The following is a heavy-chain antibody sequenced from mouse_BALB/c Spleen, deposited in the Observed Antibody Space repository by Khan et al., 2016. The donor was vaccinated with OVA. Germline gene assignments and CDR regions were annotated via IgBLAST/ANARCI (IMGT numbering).Heavy chain of an antibody. Sequence: VQLKDSGTVLARPGASVKMSCKASGYTFTSYWMHWVKQRPGQGLEWIGDIYPGNTDTNYNQKFKGKAKLTAVTSTSTAYMELYSLTNEDSVVYYCTRRNWDVAWFAYWGQGTLVTVSA. D-gene: IGHD4-1*01. CDR3: TRRNWDVAWFAY. V-gene: IGHV1-5*01. CDR1: GYTFTSYW. CDR2: IYPGNTDT. J-gene: IGHJ3*01.